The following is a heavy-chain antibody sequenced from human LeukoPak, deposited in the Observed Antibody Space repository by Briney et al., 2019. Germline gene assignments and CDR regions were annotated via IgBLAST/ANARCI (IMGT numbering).Heavy chain of an antibody. CDR1: GFTVSSNY. V-gene: IGHV3-53*01. J-gene: IGHJ4*02. D-gene: IGHD2-21*02. Sequence: GGSLRLSCAAYGFTVSSNYMSWVRQAPGKGMEWVSVIYSGGSTYYADSVKGRFTISRDNSKNTLYLQMNSLRAEDTAVYYCARDSDCGGDCYSGYWGQGTLVTVSS. CDR3: ARDSDCGGDCYSGY. CDR2: IYSGGST.